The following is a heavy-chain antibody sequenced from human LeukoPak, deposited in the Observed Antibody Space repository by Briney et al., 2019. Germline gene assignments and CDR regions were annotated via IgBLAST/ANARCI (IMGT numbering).Heavy chain of an antibody. V-gene: IGHV4-39*01. Sequence: SETLSLTCTVSGASISSNSYYWGWIRQPPGKGLEWIGSIYFSGSTYYNPSLKSRVTISIDTSKNQFSLKLSSVTAADTAVYYCARGIRWVGSSYNGNRFDYWGQGTLVTVSS. J-gene: IGHJ4*02. CDR3: ARGIRWVGSSYNGNRFDY. D-gene: IGHD6-13*01. CDR1: GASISSNSYY. CDR2: IYFSGST.